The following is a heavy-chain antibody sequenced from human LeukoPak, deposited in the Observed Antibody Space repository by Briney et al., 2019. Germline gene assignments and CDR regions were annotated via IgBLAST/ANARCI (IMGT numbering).Heavy chain of an antibody. V-gene: IGHV1-2*02. Sequence: ASVKVSCKASGYTFTRYYMHWVRQAPGQGLEWMGWINPNSGGTNYAQQFQDRVTMTRDTSINTAYMAQSRLISDDTAVYYCARVWEKYDLMGNTREAEDTTDYWGQGAMVAVTP. J-gene: IGHJ4*02. CDR1: GYTFTRYY. CDR2: INPNSGGT. CDR3: ARVWEKYDLMGNTREAEDTTDY. D-gene: IGHD3-3*01.